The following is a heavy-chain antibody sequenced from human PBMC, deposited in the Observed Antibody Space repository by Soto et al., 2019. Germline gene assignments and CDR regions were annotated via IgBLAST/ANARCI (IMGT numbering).Heavy chain of an antibody. D-gene: IGHD6-19*01. CDR3: AKVRGTLAVVSNWFDP. CDR2: INWNSGSV. J-gene: IGHJ5*02. V-gene: IGHV3-9*01. CDR1: GFTFEDSA. Sequence: EVQVVESGGGLVQPGRSLRLSCAAFGFTFEDSAMHWIRQTPGKGLEWVAGINWNSGSVGYAESVKGRFTISRDNANNSLYLQMDSLRTEDTALYYCAKVRGTLAVVSNWFDPWGQGTLVTVSS.